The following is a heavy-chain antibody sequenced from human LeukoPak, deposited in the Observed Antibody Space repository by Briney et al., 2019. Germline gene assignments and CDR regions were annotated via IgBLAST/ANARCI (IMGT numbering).Heavy chain of an antibody. CDR3: ARVSEEMATITFDY. CDR2: ISAYNGNT. CDR1: GYTFSSYD. V-gene: IGHV1-18*01. J-gene: IGHJ4*02. D-gene: IGHD5-24*01. Sequence: GASVQVSCKASGYTFSSYDMSWVRQAPGQGLEWMGWISAYNGNTNYAQKLQGRVTMTTDTSTSTAYLELRSLRSDDTAVYYCARVSEEMATITFDYWGQGTLVTVSS.